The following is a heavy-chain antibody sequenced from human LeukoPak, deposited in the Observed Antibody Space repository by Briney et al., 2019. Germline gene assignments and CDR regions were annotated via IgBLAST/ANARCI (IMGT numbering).Heavy chain of an antibody. CDR2: IYSGGST. CDR1: GFTLSSNY. Sequence: GGSLRLSCAASGFTLSSNYMSWVRQAPGKGLEWVSVIYSGGSTYYADSVKGRFTISRYNSKNTRYLQMNSLRAEDTAVYYCARGLAYCGGDCSGIVDYWGQGTLVTVSS. D-gene: IGHD2-21*02. V-gene: IGHV3-66*01. J-gene: IGHJ4*02. CDR3: ARGLAYCGGDCSGIVDY.